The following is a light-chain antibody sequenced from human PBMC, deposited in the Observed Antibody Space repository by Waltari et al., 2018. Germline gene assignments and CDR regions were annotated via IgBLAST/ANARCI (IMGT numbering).Light chain of an antibody. CDR3: QQSYSTPPYT. J-gene: IGKJ2*01. V-gene: IGKV1-39*01. CDR1: QSISSY. Sequence: DIQMTQPPSSLSASVGERVTITCRASQSISSYLNWYQQKPGKAPKLLIYAASSMQSGVPSRFSGSGSGTDFTLTISSLQPEDFATYYCQQSYSTPPYTFGQGTKLEIK. CDR2: AAS.